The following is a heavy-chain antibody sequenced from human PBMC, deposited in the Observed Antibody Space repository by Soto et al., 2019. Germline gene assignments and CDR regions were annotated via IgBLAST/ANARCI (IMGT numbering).Heavy chain of an antibody. CDR3: VTLPWGSGYSAAEYFRH. CDR1: GYTLIELS. CDR2: FDPKHGET. J-gene: IGHJ1*01. V-gene: IGHV1-24*01. D-gene: IGHD3-22*01. Sequence: QVPLVQSGAEVKKPGASVKVSCKVSGYTLIELSMHWVRQAPANGLEWMGGFDPKHGETIFAQKFQGRVTMTEVTSTDTAYMELSTLTSEDTAVYYCVTLPWGSGYSAAEYFRHWGQGTLVTVSS.